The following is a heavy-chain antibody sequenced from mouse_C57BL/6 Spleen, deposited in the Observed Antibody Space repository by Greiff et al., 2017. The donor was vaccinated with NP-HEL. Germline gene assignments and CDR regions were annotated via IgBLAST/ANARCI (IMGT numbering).Heavy chain of an antibody. D-gene: IGHD2-4*01. CDR1: GYAFSSSW. V-gene: IGHV1-82*01. J-gene: IGHJ4*01. Sequence: QVQLQQSGPELVKPGASVKISCKASGYAFSSSWMNWVKQRPGKGLEWIGRIYPGDGDTNYNGKFKGKATLTADKSSSTAYMQLSSLTSEDSAVYFCARSGGYDYDGNYYAMDYWGQGTSVTVSS. CDR2: IYPGDGDT. CDR3: ARSGGYDYDGNYYAMDY.